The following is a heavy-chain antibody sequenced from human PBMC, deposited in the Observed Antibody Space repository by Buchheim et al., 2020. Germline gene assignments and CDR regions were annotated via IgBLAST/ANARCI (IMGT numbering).Heavy chain of an antibody. V-gene: IGHV3-48*03. CDR2: ISSSGSTI. Sequence: EVQLVESGGGLVQPGGSLRLSCAASGFTFSSYEMNWVRQAPGKGLEWVSYISSSGSTIYYADSVKGRFTISRDNAKNSLYLQMNSLRAEDTAVYYCARATSYYDFWSAAYHYYGMDVWGQGTT. J-gene: IGHJ6*02. CDR3: ARATSYYDFWSAAYHYYGMDV. CDR1: GFTFSSYE. D-gene: IGHD3-3*01.